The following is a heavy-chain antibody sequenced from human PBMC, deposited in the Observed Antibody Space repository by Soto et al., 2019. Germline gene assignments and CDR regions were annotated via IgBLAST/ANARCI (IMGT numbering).Heavy chain of an antibody. CDR1: GGAFTNYS. J-gene: IGHJ6*02. Sequence: SVKVSCKVSGGAFTNYSLNWVRHAPGRGLEWLGGIIPLHNTSNYSLELLGRGSVTADISSNTVYMHLSGLTSDDTATYYCAIWSNWNPLYYRGMDVWGQGTTVTVSS. CDR3: AIWSNWNPLYYRGMDV. CDR2: IIPLHNTS. V-gene: IGHV1-69*08. D-gene: IGHD1-20*01.